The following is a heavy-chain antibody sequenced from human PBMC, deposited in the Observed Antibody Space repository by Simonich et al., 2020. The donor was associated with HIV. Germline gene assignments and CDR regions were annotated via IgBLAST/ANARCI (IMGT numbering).Heavy chain of an antibody. Sequence: QVQLQESGPGLVKPSGTLSLTCAVAGGSITKDSHSGGWIRQPQGKGREWIGEIDHSGSTNYNPSLKSRGTISVDTSKNQFSLKLTSVTAADTAVYYCARQSGYVDAFDTWGQGTMVTVSS. V-gene: IGHV4-39*01. CDR3: ARQSGYVDAFDT. J-gene: IGHJ3*02. D-gene: IGHD5-12*01. CDR1: GGSITKDSHS. CDR2: IDHSGST.